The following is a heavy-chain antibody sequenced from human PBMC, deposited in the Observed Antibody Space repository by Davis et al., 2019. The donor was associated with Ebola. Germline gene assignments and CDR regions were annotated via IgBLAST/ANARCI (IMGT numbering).Heavy chain of an antibody. CDR3: ARDSNWNYRQVDY. D-gene: IGHD1-7*01. Sequence: PSETLSLTCAASGFTFSSYSMNWVRQAPGKGLEWVPSISSSSSYIYYADSVKGRFTISRDNAKNSLYLQMNSLRDEDTAVYYCARDSNWNYRQVDYWGQGTLVTVSS. V-gene: IGHV3-21*01. J-gene: IGHJ4*02. CDR2: ISSSSSYI. CDR1: GFTFSSYS.